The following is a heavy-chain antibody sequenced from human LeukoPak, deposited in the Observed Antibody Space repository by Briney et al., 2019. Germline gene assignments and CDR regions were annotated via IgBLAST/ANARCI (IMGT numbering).Heavy chain of an antibody. J-gene: IGHJ5*02. CDR3: ARHDYGAKWFDP. D-gene: IGHD4-17*01. CDR1: GGSISSSGYY. CDR2: VYYSEST. Sequence: PSETLSLTCTVSGGSISSSGYYWGWIRQPPGKGLEWIGNVYYSESTYYNPSLKSRVTISVDTSKNQFSLKLSSVTAADTAVYYCARHDYGAKWFDPWGQGTLVTVSS. V-gene: IGHV4-39*01.